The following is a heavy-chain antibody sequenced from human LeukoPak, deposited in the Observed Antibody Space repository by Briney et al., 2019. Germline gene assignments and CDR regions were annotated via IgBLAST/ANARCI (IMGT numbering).Heavy chain of an antibody. J-gene: IGHJ4*02. V-gene: IGHV3-48*04. CDR3: ARSRWGSSGYYLDY. Sequence: GGSLRLSCAASGFTFSGYWMHWVRQAPGKGLEWVSYISSTGSTLYYADSLKGRFTISRDNAKNSQYLQMNSLRAEDTAVYYCARSRWGSSGYYLDYWGQGTLVTVSS. CDR1: GFTFSGYW. D-gene: IGHD3-22*01. CDR2: ISSTGSTL.